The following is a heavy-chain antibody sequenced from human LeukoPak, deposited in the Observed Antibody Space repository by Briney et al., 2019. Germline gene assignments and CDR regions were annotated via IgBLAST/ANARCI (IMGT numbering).Heavy chain of an antibody. CDR1: GFTFSSYE. D-gene: IGHD3-22*01. V-gene: IGHV3-48*03. CDR2: ISCSGSTI. J-gene: IGHJ4*02. Sequence: PGGSLRLSCATSGFTFSSYEMNWVRQAPGKGLQGCSDISCSGSTIYYADPVKGRFTISRDNTKNSLYMQMNRLRAEDTAVYYCAREYAYYDSSGPIDYWGQGTLVTVSS. CDR3: AREYAYYDSSGPIDY.